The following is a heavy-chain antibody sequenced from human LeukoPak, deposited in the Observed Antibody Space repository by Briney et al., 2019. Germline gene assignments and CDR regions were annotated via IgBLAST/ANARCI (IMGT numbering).Heavy chain of an antibody. D-gene: IGHD6-19*01. V-gene: IGHV3-21*01. CDR1: AFTFSSYS. CDR3: ARAIAVAGIPYYMDV. Sequence: GGSLRLSCAASAFTFSSYSMNWVRQAPGKGLEWVSSISSSGSYIYYADSVKGRFTISRDNAKNSLYLQMNSLRAEDTAVYYCARAIAVAGIPYYMDVWGKGTTVTVSS. J-gene: IGHJ6*03. CDR2: ISSSGSYI.